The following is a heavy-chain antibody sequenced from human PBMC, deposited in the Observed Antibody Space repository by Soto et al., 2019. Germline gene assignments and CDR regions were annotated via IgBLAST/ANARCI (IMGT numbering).Heavy chain of an antibody. CDR1: GYSFTGYY. CDR2: INADSGAT. Sequence: HEHLVQSGAEVKRPGASLKVSCKASGYSFTGYYIHWVRQAPGQGLDWMGWINADSGATNYAPNFQGRVTLPSDTSSSTVSMDLTRLTSDGTAVYYCARGDDGTGGYPFPYFDYWGQGTLVIVSS. CDR3: ARGDDGTGGYPFPYFDY. J-gene: IGHJ4*02. D-gene: IGHD2-8*02. V-gene: IGHV1-2*02.